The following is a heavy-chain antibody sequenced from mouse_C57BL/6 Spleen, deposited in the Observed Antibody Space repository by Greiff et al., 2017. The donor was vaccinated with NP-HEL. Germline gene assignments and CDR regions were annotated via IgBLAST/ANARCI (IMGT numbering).Heavy chain of an antibody. CDR3: ARGGSAMDY. D-gene: IGHD1-1*01. V-gene: IGHV1-64*01. CDR2: IHPNSGST. Sequence: QVQLQQPGAELVKPGASVQLSCKASGYTFTSYWMHWVKQRPGQGLEWIGMIHPNSGSTNYNETFKSKATLTVDKSSSTAYMQRSSVTSEDDAGDYWARGGSAMDYWGQGTSVTVSS. J-gene: IGHJ4*01. CDR1: GYTFTSYW.